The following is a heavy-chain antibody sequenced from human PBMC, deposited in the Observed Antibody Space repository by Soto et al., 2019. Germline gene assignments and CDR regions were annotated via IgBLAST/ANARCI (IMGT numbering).Heavy chain of an antibody. CDR1: GGSISSSSYY. CDR2: IYYSGST. Sequence: QLQLQESGPGLVKPSETLSLTCTVSGGSISSSSYYWGWIRQPPGKGLEWIGSIYYSGSTYYNPSLKSRVTISVDTSKNQFSMKLSSVTAADTAVYYCAGVRDGYNLCTACIDYWGQGTLVTVSS. J-gene: IGHJ4*02. CDR3: AGVRDGYNLCTACIDY. V-gene: IGHV4-39*01. D-gene: IGHD5-12*01.